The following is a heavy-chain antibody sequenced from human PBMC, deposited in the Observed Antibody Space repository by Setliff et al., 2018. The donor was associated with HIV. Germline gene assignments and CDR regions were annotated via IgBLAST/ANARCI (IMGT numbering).Heavy chain of an antibody. CDR1: GGTSSTHA. J-gene: IGHJ3*02. CDR3: AGPRGDEAFDI. V-gene: IGHV1-69*10. D-gene: IGHD3-10*01. Sequence: SVKVSCKASGGTSSTHAVNWVRQAPGQGLEWMGQIISILEITDYAQKFQGRLTITADEPTNTIYMELSGLRSEDTAVYYCAGPRGDEAFDIWGQGTMVTVSS. CDR2: IISILEIT.